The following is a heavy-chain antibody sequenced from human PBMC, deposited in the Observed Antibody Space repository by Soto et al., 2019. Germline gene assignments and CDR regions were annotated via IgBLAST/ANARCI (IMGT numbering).Heavy chain of an antibody. CDR3: ARGTYYADHDLPHEY. V-gene: IGHV4-59*01. J-gene: IGHJ4*02. Sequence: SETLSLTCTVSGGSISTYYWTWIRRPPGKGLEWIGFIYYNGRTYYNPSLRSRITILIDMSRDQFSLKMTSVTAADTAVYYCARGTYYADHDLPHEYWGQGTLVTVSS. CDR1: GGSISTYY. CDR2: IYYNGRT. D-gene: IGHD4-17*01.